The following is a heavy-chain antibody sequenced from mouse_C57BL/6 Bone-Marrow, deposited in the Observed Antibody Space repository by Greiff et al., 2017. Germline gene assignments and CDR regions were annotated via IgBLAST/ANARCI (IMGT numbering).Heavy chain of an antibody. CDR3: AREGFYYGSSYVEFAY. J-gene: IGHJ3*01. CDR2: INPGSGGT. V-gene: IGHV1-54*01. D-gene: IGHD1-1*01. Sequence: VQLQQSGAELVRPGTSVKVSCKASGYAFTNYLIEWVKQRPGQGLEWIGVINPGSGGTNYNEKFKGKATLTADKSSSTAYMQLSSRTSEDSAVYFCAREGFYYGSSYVEFAYWGQGTLVTVSA. CDR1: GYAFTNYL.